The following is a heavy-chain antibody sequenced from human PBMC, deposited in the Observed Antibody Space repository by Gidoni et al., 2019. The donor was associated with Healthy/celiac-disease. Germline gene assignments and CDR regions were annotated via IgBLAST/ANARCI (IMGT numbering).Heavy chain of an antibody. J-gene: IGHJ3*02. Sequence: QVQLVESGGGVVQPGRSLRLSCPASGFTFRSYARLWVRQAPGKGLEWVAVISYDGSNKYYADSVKGRFTISRDNSKNTLYLQMNSLRAEDTAVYYCARAPCDSSGYYRCFVAADAFDIWGQGTMVTVSS. CDR3: ARAPCDSSGYYRCFVAADAFDI. D-gene: IGHD3-22*01. CDR2: ISYDGSNK. V-gene: IGHV3-30-3*01. CDR1: GFTFRSYA.